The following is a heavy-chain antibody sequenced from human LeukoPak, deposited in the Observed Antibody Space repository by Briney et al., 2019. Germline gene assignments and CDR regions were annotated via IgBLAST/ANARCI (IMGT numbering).Heavy chain of an antibody. V-gene: IGHV3-7*01. D-gene: IGHD3-10*01. CDR3: ARDNGPYYGSGSHKPFDY. CDR1: GFTFSTYW. CDR2: IKVDGSEK. Sequence: PGGSLRLSCAASGFTFSTYWMSWVRQTPEKGLEWVANIKVDGSEKYYVDSVKGRFTISRDNSKNTLYLQMNSLRAEDTAVYYCARDNGPYYGSGSHKPFDYWGQGTLVTVSS. J-gene: IGHJ4*02.